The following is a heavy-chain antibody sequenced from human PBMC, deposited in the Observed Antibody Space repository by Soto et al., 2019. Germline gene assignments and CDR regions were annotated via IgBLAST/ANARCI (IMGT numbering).Heavy chain of an antibody. J-gene: IGHJ4*02. CDR2: ISGSGGST. CDR3: AKVGAKYDFWSGYFGY. V-gene: IGHV3-23*01. CDR1: GFTFSSYA. D-gene: IGHD3-3*01. Sequence: EVQLLESGGGLVQPGGSLRLSCAASGFTFSSYAMSWVRQAPGKGLEWVSAISGSGGSTYYADSVKGRFTISRDNSKNALYLQMNSRRAEDTAVYYCAKVGAKYDFWSGYFGYWGQGNLVTVSS.